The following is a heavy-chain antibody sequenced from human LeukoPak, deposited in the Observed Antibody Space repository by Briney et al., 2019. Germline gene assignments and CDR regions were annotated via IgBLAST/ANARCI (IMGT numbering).Heavy chain of an antibody. D-gene: IGHD6-6*01. V-gene: IGHV4-34*01. J-gene: IGHJ6*03. CDR2: INHSGST. CDR3: ARVRYSSSYYYYYYYMDV. Sequence: SETLSLTCAVYGGSFSGYYWSWIRQPPGKGLEWIGEINHSGSTNYNPSLKSRVTISVDTSKNQFSLKLSSVTSADTAVYYCARVRYSSSYYYYYYYMDVWGKGTTVTVSS. CDR1: GGSFSGYY.